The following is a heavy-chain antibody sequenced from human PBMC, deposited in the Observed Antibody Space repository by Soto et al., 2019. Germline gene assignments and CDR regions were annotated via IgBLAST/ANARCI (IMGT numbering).Heavy chain of an antibody. V-gene: IGHV3-20*01. D-gene: IGHD3-10*01. CDR1: GFTFDDYG. CDR2: INWNGGST. Sequence: GGSLRLSCAASGFTFDDYGMSWVRQAPGKGLEWVSGINWNGGSTGYADSVKGRFTISRDNAKNSLYLQMNSLRAEDTALYHCARIKSSGVRGRRGYYYYYMDVWGKGTTVTVSS. CDR3: ARIKSSGVRGRRGYYYYYMDV. J-gene: IGHJ6*03.